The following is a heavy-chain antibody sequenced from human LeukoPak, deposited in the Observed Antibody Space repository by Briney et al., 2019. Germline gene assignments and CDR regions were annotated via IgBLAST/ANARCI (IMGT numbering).Heavy chain of an antibody. CDR3: ARDPTYYYGPWSYPLHYFDH. V-gene: IGHV3-30*04. J-gene: IGHJ4*02. Sequence: PGGSLRLSCAASGFTFNTYAMHWVRQAPGKGLEWVAPISYDGSIKYYADSVKGRFTISRDNSKNTLYLQMNSLRADDAAVYYCARDPTYYYGPWSYPLHYFDHWGQGTLVTVSS. CDR1: GFTFNTYA. CDR2: ISYDGSIK. D-gene: IGHD3-10*01.